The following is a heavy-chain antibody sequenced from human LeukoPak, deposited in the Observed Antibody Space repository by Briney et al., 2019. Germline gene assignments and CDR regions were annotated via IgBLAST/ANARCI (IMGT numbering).Heavy chain of an antibody. D-gene: IGHD5-24*01. V-gene: IGHV4-59*11. CDR2: RYHNGNS. J-gene: IGHJ4*02. CDR3: ARIVIGIMTGYNQDY. Sequence: PSETLSLTCNASGVSLSSHYWSWLRQPPGKGLEWIGYRYHNGNSNYNPSLRSRVTVSMNMSKSQVSLSLNSVTAADTAVYYCARIVIGIMTGYNQDYWGQGTLVTVSS. CDR1: GVSLSSHY.